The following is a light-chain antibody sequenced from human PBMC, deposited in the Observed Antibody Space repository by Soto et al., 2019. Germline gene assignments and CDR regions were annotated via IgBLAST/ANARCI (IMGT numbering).Light chain of an antibody. V-gene: IGLV1-44*01. CDR1: SSNIGSNT. CDR3: AAWDDILNGGV. Sequence: QSVLTQPPSASGTPGQRVTISCSGSSSNIGSNTVNWYQQLPGTAPQLLIDSNNQRPSGVPDRISGSKSGTSASLAISGLQSEDEADYYCAAWDDILNGGVFGGGTKLTVL. CDR2: SNN. J-gene: IGLJ3*02.